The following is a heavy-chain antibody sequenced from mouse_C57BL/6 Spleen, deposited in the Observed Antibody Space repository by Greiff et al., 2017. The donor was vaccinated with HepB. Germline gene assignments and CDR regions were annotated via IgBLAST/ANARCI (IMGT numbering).Heavy chain of an antibody. J-gene: IGHJ3*01. D-gene: IGHD2-5*01. CDR3: ARGGNYSNSLFAY. CDR2: IYPGSGNT. CDR1: GYSFTSYY. V-gene: IGHV1-66*01. Sequence: VQLQQSGPELVKPGASVKISCKASGYSFTSYYIHWVKQRPGQGLEWIGWIYPGSGNTKYNEKFKGKATLPADTSSSTAYMQLSSLTSEDSAVYYCARGGNYSNSLFAYWGQGTLVTVSA.